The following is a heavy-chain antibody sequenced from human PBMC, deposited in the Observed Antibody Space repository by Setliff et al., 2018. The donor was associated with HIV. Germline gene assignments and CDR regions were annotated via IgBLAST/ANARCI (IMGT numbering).Heavy chain of an antibody. V-gene: IGHV5-51*01. CDR1: GYKFTSYW. CDR3: ARHGGYSPLDY. Sequence: GESLKISCKDSGYKFTSYWVGWVRQMPGRGLEWMGFINPSTSEVRYSPSFQGQVTISADKSISTAYLQWSSLKASDTAMYYCARHGGYSPLDYWGQGTLVTVSS. J-gene: IGHJ4*02. D-gene: IGHD5-18*01. CDR2: INPSTSEV.